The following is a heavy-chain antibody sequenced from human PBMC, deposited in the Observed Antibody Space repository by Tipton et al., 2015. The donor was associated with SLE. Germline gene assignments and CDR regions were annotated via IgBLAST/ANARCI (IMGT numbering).Heavy chain of an antibody. Sequence: TLSLICTVSGASTREYYWSWVRQPPGKGLEWIAYLYTSGTTNYNPSLKSRVTIAVDTSKNQFSLKVRSVTAADTAVYYCARLPPLFGDYSKYFDPWGQGTLVTVSS. CDR3: ARLPPLFGDYSKYFDP. J-gene: IGHJ5*02. V-gene: IGHV4-4*08. D-gene: IGHD4-17*01. CDR2: LYTSGTT. CDR1: GASTREYY.